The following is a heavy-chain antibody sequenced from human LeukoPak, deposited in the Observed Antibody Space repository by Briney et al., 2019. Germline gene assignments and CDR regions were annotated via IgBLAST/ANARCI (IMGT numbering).Heavy chain of an antibody. V-gene: IGHV4-59*11. CDR1: GGSISSHY. D-gene: IGHD2-2*01. Sequence: SETLSLTYTVSGGSISSHYWSWIRQPPGKGLEWIGYIYYSGSTNYNPSLKSRVTISVDTSKNQFSLKLSSVTAADTAVYYCARVAVVVPAAKTRYYYYMDVWGKGTTVTVSS. J-gene: IGHJ6*03. CDR3: ARVAVVVPAAKTRYYYYMDV. CDR2: IYYSGST.